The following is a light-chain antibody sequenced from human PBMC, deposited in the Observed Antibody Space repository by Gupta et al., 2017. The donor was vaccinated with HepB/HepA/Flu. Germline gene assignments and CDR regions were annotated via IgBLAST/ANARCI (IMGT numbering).Light chain of an antibody. CDR1: SSDIGAGYN. CDR3: QSYDSSLSAYV. J-gene: IGLJ1*01. CDR2: DNI. V-gene: IGLV1-40*01. Sequence: QSVLTQPPSVSGAPAQTVTISCTGSSSDIGAGYNVHWYQQLPGTAPKLLISDNINRPSGVPDRFSGSKSDTSASLAITGLQAEDEADDFCQSYDSSLSAYVFGTGTKVTVL.